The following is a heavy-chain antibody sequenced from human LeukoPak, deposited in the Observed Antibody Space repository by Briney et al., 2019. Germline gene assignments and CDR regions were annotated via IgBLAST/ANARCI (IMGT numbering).Heavy chain of an antibody. J-gene: IGHJ2*01. Sequence: GGSLRLSCAASGFTFSSYAMSWVRQAPGKGLEWVSGIGTAGDIYYPGSVKGRFTIPRENAKNSLYLQVNSLRAGDTAVYYCARAGYSSTWYSRYFDLWGRGTLVTVSS. D-gene: IGHD6-13*01. CDR2: IGTAGDI. V-gene: IGHV3-13*01. CDR1: GFTFSSYA. CDR3: ARAGYSSTWYSRYFDL.